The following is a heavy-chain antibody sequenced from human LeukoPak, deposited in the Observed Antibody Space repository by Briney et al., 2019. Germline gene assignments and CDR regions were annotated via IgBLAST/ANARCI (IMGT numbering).Heavy chain of an antibody. CDR2: IYYSGST. J-gene: IGHJ4*02. CDR3: ARDVYDSSGYTIFDY. V-gene: IGHV4-59*01. D-gene: IGHD3-22*01. Sequence: SETLSLTCTVSGGSISSYYWSWIRQPPGKGLEWIGYIYYSGSTNYNPSLKSRVTISVDTSKNQFPLKLSSVTAADTAVYYCARDVYDSSGYTIFDYWGQGTLVTVSS. CDR1: GGSISSYY.